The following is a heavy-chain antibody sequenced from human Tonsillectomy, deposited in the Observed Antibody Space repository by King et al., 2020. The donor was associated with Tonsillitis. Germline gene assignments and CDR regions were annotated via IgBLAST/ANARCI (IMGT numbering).Heavy chain of an antibody. J-gene: IGHJ5*02. Sequence: VQLQESGPGLVKPSETLSLTCAVSGGSVRSGSYYWSWIRQPPGKGLEWIGYIYYNGNTNYNPSLKSRVTISLDTSKNQFSLKLRSVTAADTAVYYCAGGFCTGGSCSLNSFDPWGQGTLVTVSS. D-gene: IGHD2-15*01. CDR3: AGGFCTGGSCSLNSFDP. CDR2: IYYNGNT. CDR1: GGSVRSGSYY. V-gene: IGHV4-61*01.